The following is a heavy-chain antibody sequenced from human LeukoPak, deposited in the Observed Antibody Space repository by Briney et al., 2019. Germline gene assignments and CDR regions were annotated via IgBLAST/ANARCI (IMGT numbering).Heavy chain of an antibody. D-gene: IGHD3-16*01. CDR3: AKGLGLGELTGFDY. V-gene: IGHV3-23*01. CDR1: GFTLISYA. Sequence: GASLRLSCAASGFTLISYAMGWVRQAPGGGLEWVSAISGSGGSTYYADSVKGRFTISRDNSKNTLYLQMNSLRAEHTAVYYCAKGLGLGELTGFDYWGQGTLVTASS. J-gene: IGHJ4*02. CDR2: ISGSGGST.